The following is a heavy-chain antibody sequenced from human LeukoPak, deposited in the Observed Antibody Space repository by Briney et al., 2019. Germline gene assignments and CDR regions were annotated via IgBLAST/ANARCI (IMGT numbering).Heavy chain of an antibody. Sequence: SVKVSCKASGGTFSSHGFSWVRQAPGQGLEWMGGIIPIFGATNYAPKFQGRVTITTDDSTGTGYMELSSLRSDDTAVYYCARRWPHSSGYYLFDYWGQGTLVTVSS. J-gene: IGHJ4*02. CDR2: IIPIFGAT. V-gene: IGHV1-69*05. CDR1: GGTFSSHG. D-gene: IGHD3-22*01. CDR3: ARRWPHSSGYYLFDY.